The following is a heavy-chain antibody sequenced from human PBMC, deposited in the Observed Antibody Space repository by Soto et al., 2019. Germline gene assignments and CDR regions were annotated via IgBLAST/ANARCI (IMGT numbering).Heavy chain of an antibody. CDR1: GGTLSSYA. Sequence: GASVKVSCKASGGTLSSYAISWVRQAPGQGLEWMGGIIPIFGTANYAQKFQGRVTITADESTSTAYMELSSLRSEDTAVYYCASLIVDDAFDIWGQGTMVTVSS. J-gene: IGHJ3*02. CDR2: IIPIFGTA. V-gene: IGHV1-69*13. D-gene: IGHD1-26*01. CDR3: ASLIVDDAFDI.